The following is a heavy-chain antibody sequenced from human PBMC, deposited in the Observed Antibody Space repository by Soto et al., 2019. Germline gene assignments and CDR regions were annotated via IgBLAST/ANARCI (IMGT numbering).Heavy chain of an antibody. J-gene: IGHJ1*01. CDR2: IIPIFGTA. CDR3: ARRIWGVGATGYFQH. V-gene: IGHV1-69*13. D-gene: IGHD1-26*01. Sequence: ASVKVSCKASGGTFSSYAISWVRQAPGQGLEWMGGIIPIFGTANYAQKFQGRVTITADESTSTAYMELSSLRSEDTAVYYCARRIWGVGATGYFQHWGQGTLVTVSS. CDR1: GGTFSSYA.